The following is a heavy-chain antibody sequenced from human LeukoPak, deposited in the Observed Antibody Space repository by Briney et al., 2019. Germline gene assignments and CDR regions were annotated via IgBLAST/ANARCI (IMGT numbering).Heavy chain of an antibody. J-gene: IGHJ4*02. CDR2: VNPNSGGT. CDR1: GYTFTGYY. CDR3: ARDFASGWIENYFDY. V-gene: IGHV1-2*02. Sequence: GASVKVSCKASGYTFTGYYMHWVRQAPGQGHEWMGWVNPNSGGTNYAQKFQGRVTMTRDTSISTAYMELSRLRSDDTAVYYCARDFASGWIENYFDYWGQGTLVAVSS. D-gene: IGHD6-19*01.